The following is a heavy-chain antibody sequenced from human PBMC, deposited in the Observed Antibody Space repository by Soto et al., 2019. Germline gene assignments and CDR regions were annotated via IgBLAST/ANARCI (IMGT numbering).Heavy chain of an antibody. Sequence: SETLSLTCTVSGGSVSSGIYYWSWIRQPPGKGLEWIGYIYYSGSTNYNPSLKSRVTISVDTSKNQFSLKLSSVTAADTAVYYCARDSANVGHYYYGMDVWGQGTTVIVSS. V-gene: IGHV4-61*01. CDR3: ARDSANVGHYYYGMDV. CDR1: GGSVSSGIYY. D-gene: IGHD1-26*01. J-gene: IGHJ6*02. CDR2: IYYSGST.